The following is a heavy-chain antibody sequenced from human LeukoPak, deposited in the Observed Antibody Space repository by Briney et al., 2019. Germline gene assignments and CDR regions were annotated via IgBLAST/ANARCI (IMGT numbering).Heavy chain of an antibody. CDR1: GYTFTSYG. D-gene: IGHD3-22*01. CDR3: ARDGSGGVYYYDSSGYSHFDY. Sequence: ASVKVSCKASGYTFTSYGISWVRQAPGQGLEWMGWISAYNGNTNYAQKLQGRVTMTTDTSTSTAYMELRSLRSDDTAVYYCARDGSGGVYYYDSSGYSHFDYWGQGTLVTVSS. V-gene: IGHV1-18*01. CDR2: ISAYNGNT. J-gene: IGHJ4*02.